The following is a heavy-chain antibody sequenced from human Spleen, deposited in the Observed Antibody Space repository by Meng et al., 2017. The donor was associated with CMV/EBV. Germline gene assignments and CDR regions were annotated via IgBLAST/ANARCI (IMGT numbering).Heavy chain of an antibody. CDR2: INPSGGNT. CDR3: ARGYEYSSSSGYYGMDV. CDR1: GYTFTSYY. V-gene: IGHV1-46*01. J-gene: IGHJ6*02. Sequence: ASVKVSCKASGYTFTSYYMHWVRQAPGQGLEWMGIINPSGGNTSYAQKFQGRVTMTRDTSTSTVYMELSSLRSEDTAVYYCARGYEYSSSSGYYGMDVWGQGTTVTVSS. D-gene: IGHD6-6*01.